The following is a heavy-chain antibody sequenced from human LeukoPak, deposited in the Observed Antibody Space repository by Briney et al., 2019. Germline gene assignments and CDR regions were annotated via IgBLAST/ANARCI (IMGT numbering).Heavy chain of an antibody. D-gene: IGHD6-19*01. CDR3: ARDLGEQWLVPSYYYYGMDV. V-gene: IGHV3-30-3*01. J-gene: IGHJ6*02. CDR2: VSYDGSNK. CDR1: GFTVSSNY. Sequence: PGGSLRLSCAASGFTVSSNYMSWVRQAPGKGLEWVAVVSYDGSNKYYADSVKGRFTISRDNSKNTLYLQMNSLRAEDTAVYYCARDLGEQWLVPSYYYYGMDVWGQGTTVTVSS.